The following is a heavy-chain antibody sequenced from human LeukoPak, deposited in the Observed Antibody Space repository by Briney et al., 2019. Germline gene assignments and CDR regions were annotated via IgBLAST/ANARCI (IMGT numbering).Heavy chain of an antibody. CDR3: ARDLVATIDQHYYYYYGMDV. V-gene: IGHV4-59*01. CDR2: IYYSGSI. CDR1: GGSISSYY. Sequence: SETLSLTCTVSGGSISSYYWSWIRQPPGKGLEWIGYIYYSGSINYNPSLKSRVTISVDTSKNQFSLKLSPVTAADTAVYYCARDLVATIDQHYYYYYGMDVWGQGTTVTVSS. D-gene: IGHD5-12*01. J-gene: IGHJ6*02.